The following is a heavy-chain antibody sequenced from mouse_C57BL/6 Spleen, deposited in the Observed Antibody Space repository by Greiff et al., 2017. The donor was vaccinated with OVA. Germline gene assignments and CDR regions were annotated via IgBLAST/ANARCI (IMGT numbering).Heavy chain of an antibody. CDR2: IDPSDGYT. CDR3: ARNSAMDY. Sequence: VQLQQPGAELVKPGASVQLSFKASGYTFTTSWMQWVNQRPGPGLEWIGEIDPSDGYTNYNQKFKGKATLTVDTSSSTAYMQLSSLTSEDSAVYYCARNSAMDYWGQGTSVTVSS. J-gene: IGHJ4*01. V-gene: IGHV1-50*01. CDR1: GYTFTTSW.